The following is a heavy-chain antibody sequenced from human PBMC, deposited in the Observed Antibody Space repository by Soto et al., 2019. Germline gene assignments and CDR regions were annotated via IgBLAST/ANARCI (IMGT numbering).Heavy chain of an antibody. D-gene: IGHD2-15*01. CDR3: ARQRRDKYSVMAV. Sequence: GYRSTYYGSAWIRTMPGKGPEWMGIIYPGDSDTRYSPSFQGQVTFSADKSISTAYVQWSSLKASDIAMYYGARQRRDKYSVMAVLGQGTTVTVS. V-gene: IGHV5-51*01. J-gene: IGHJ6*02. CDR2: IYPGDSDT. CDR1: GYRSTYYG.